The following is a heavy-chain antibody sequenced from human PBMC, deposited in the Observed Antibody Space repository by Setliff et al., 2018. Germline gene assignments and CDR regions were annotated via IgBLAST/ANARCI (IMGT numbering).Heavy chain of an antibody. CDR1: GYTFTSYD. CDR3: ARRVGSVGIQLPDY. Sequence: ASVKVSCKASGYTFTSYDINWVRQATGQGLEWMGWLNPNSGNTGYAQKFQGRVTMTRNTSISTAYMELSSLRSEDTAVYYCARRVGSVGIQLPDYWGQGTLVTVSS. D-gene: IGHD5-18*01. J-gene: IGHJ4*02. V-gene: IGHV1-8*02. CDR2: LNPNSGNT.